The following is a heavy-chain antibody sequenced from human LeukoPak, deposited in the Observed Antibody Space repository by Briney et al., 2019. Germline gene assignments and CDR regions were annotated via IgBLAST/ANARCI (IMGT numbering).Heavy chain of an antibody. CDR3: ARGGTNFDY. J-gene: IGHJ4*02. CDR1: GFTFSTYW. Sequence: GGSLRLSCAASGFTFSTYWMSWVRQAPGKGLEWVSSISSSRSYTYYADSVRGRFTISRDNAKNSLYLQMNSLRAEDTAVYYCARGGTNFDYWGQGTLVTVSS. CDR2: ISSSRSYT. V-gene: IGHV3-21*01. D-gene: IGHD1-26*01.